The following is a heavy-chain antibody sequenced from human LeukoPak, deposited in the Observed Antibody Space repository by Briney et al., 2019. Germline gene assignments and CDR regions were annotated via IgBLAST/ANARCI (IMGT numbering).Heavy chain of an antibody. CDR3: GKDAHSSGWRGGVDS. CDR1: GFTFSSYG. V-gene: IGHV3-30*18. CDR2: ISYDGSNK. J-gene: IGHJ4*02. Sequence: GGSLRLSCAASGFTFSSYGMHWVRQAPGKGLEWVAVISYDGSNKYYADSVKGRFTISRDNSNNTLYLQMNSLRAEDTAVYYCGKDAHSSGWRGGVDSWGQGTLVTVSS. D-gene: IGHD6-19*01.